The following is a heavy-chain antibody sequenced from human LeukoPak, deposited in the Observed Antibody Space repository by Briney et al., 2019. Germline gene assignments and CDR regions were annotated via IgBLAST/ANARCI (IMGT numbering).Heavy chain of an antibody. Sequence: GESLKIFCESSGYNFSNDWIGWVRQVPGKGLEWGGIIYPGDSYTSYRPSFQGQVTISADKSISTAYLQSSSLEASDTAMYYCARRGCNGGSCYGYWGQGTLLTVPS. D-gene: IGHD2-15*01. CDR2: IYPGDSYT. J-gene: IGHJ4*02. CDR3: ARRGCNGGSCYGY. CDR1: GYNFSNDW. V-gene: IGHV5-51*01.